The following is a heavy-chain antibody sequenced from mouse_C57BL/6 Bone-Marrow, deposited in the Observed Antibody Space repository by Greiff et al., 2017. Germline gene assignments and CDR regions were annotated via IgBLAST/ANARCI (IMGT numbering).Heavy chain of an antibody. CDR3: ARGLYYGSTGFDY. D-gene: IGHD1-1*01. J-gene: IGHJ2*01. Sequence: QVQLQQPGAELVKPGASVKLSCKASGYTFTSYWMHWVKQRPGQGLEWIGMIHPNSGSTNYNEKFKSKATLTVDKSSSTAYMRLSSLTSEDSAVYYCARGLYYGSTGFDYWGQGTTLTVSS. V-gene: IGHV1-64*01. CDR2: IHPNSGST. CDR1: GYTFTSYW.